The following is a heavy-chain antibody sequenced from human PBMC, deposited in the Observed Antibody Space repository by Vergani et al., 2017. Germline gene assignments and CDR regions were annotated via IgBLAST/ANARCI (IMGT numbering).Heavy chain of an antibody. D-gene: IGHD3-10*01. Sequence: QVQLQASGPGRVKPSQTLSLTCTMSGGSISAGYYFWSWIRQPAGKGLEWLGHISASGNASHSLSLKTRVSMSVDTSKDQFSLTVTSVTAADTAIYFCARRSGGYYSGSKVHPLRTAFDVWGHGTVVTVSS. V-gene: IGHV4-61*02. CDR2: ISASGNA. CDR1: GGSISAGYYF. J-gene: IGHJ3*01. CDR3: ARRSGGYYSGSKVHPLRTAFDV.